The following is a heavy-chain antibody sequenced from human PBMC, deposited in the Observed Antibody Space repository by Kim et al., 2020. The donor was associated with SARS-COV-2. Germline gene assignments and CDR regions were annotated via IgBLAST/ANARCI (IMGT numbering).Heavy chain of an antibody. CDR2: IKSDGSIT. CDR3: ARSRYGGNSVDY. CDR1: GFTFSSFW. D-gene: IGHD6-13*01. J-gene: IGHJ4*02. Sequence: GGSLRLSCAASGFTFSSFWMHWVRQAPGKGLVWLSRIKSDGSITTYADSVKGRFTISRDNAKDTLYLQMNSLRGEDTAVYYCARSRYGGNSVDYWCQGTLVTVSS. V-gene: IGHV3-74*01.